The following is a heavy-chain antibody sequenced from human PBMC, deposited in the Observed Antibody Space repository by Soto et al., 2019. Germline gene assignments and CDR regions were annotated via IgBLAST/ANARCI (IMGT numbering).Heavy chain of an antibody. CDR2: ISSSSSTI. V-gene: IGHV3-48*02. J-gene: IGHJ3*02. Sequence: GGSLRLSCAASGFTFSSYSMNWVRQAPGKGLEWVSYISSSSSTIYYADSVKGRFTISRDNAKNSLYLQMNSLRDEDTAVYYCARDVVVTRGDAFDIWGQGTMVTVSS. D-gene: IGHD2-21*01. CDR3: ARDVVVTRGDAFDI. CDR1: GFTFSSYS.